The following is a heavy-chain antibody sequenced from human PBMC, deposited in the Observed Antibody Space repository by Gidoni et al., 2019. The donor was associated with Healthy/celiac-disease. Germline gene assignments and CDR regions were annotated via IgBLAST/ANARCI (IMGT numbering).Heavy chain of an antibody. CDR2: IIPILGIA. D-gene: IGHD2-21*02. V-gene: IGHV1-69*04. Sequence: HVQLVQSGAEVKKPGSSVKVSCKASGGTFSSYAISWVRQAPGQGLEWMGRIIPILGIANYAQKCQGRVTITADKSTSTAYMELSSLRSEDTAVYYCAREKAYCGGDGSGYWGQGTLVTVSS. CDR1: GGTFSSYA. J-gene: IGHJ4*02. CDR3: AREKAYCGGDGSGY.